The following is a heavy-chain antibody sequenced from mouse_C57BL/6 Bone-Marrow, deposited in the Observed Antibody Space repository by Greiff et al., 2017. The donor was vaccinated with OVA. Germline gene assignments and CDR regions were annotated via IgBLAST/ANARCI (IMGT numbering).Heavy chain of an antibody. CDR3: ARGDYVYFDY. CDR1: GYTFTSYW. D-gene: IGHD1-1*01. J-gene: IGHJ2*01. Sequence: QVQLKQPGAELVKPGASVKLSCKASGYTFTSYWMHWVKQRPGQGLEWIGMIHPNSGSTNYNEKFKSKATLTVDKSSSTAYMQHSSLTSEDSAVYYCARGDYVYFDYWGQGTTLTVSS. V-gene: IGHV1-64*01. CDR2: IHPNSGST.